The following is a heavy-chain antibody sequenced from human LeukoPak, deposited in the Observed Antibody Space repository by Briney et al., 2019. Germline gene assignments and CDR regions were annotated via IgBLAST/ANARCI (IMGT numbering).Heavy chain of an antibody. Sequence: SETLSLTCSVSGGSINNYYWNWIRQPAGKGLEWIGRIYTSGSTNYNPSLKSRVTISVDTSKNQFSLKLSSVTAADTAVYYCARGPPWDYYYYMDVWGKGTTVTVSS. CDR3: ARGPPWDYYYYMDV. J-gene: IGHJ6*03. V-gene: IGHV4-4*07. CDR2: IYTSGST. CDR1: GGSINNYY.